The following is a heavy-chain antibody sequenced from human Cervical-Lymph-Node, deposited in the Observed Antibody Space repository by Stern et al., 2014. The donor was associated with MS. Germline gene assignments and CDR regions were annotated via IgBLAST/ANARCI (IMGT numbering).Heavy chain of an antibody. CDR1: GFTFSGYT. D-gene: IGHD4-23*01. CDR3: AGGKDGRWAH. Sequence: VQLVQSGGGLDKPGGSLRLSCTGSGFTFSGYTMHWLRQAPGKGLQWVSSIISSSRQIYYSATVTGRLTMSRDTFNNTAYLHIHSLRVEDTAVYFCAGGKDGRWAHWGQGTLVTVSS. J-gene: IGHJ1*01. CDR2: IISSSRQI. V-gene: IGHV3-21*01.